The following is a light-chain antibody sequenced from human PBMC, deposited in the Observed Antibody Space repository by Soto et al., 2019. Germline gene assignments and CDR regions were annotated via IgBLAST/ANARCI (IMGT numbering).Light chain of an antibody. V-gene: IGKV3-15*01. J-gene: IGKJ5*01. Sequence: IVLTPSLSTLSVSHGERVSLSCTSSQSVSRNLAWYQQKFGQAPRLLIYGASTRATGIPARFSGSGSGTEFTLTISSLQSEDFGVYYCQQYKNWPRITFGQGTRLEI. CDR1: QSVSRN. CDR2: GAS. CDR3: QQYKNWPRIT.